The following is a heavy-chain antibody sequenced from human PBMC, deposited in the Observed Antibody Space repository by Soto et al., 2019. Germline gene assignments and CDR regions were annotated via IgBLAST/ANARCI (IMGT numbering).Heavy chain of an antibody. J-gene: IGHJ3*01. V-gene: IGHV3-53*04. D-gene: IGHD6-13*01. Sequence: EVQLVESGGGLVQPGGSLRLSCAASGFTVSSYYMSWVRQAPGKGLEWVSVIYSGGSTYYADSVKGRFTISRHNSNNTLYLQMNSLRAADTAVSYCRRALDEVQLARAGACDLWGQGTIGTVSS. CDR2: IYSGGST. CDR3: RRALDEVQLARAGACDL. CDR1: GFTVSSYY.